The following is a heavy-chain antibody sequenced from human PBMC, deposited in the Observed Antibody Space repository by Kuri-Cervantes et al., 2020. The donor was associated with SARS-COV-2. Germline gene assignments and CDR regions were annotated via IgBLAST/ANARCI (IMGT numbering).Heavy chain of an antibody. CDR2: ISYDGSNK. CDR1: GFTFSSYA. J-gene: IGHJ4*02. V-gene: IGHV3-30-3*01. Sequence: GGSLRLSCAASGFTFSSYAMHWVRQAPSKGLEWAAVISYDGSNKYYADSVKGRFTISRDNSKNTLYLQMNSLRAEDTAVYYCARGGWMGYCSSTSCSITPFDYWGQGTLVTVSS. CDR3: ARGGWMGYCSSTSCSITPFDY. D-gene: IGHD2-2*01.